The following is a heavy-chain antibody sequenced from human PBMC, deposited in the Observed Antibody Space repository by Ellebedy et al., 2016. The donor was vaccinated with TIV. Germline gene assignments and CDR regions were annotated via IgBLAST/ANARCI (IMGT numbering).Heavy chain of an antibody. CDR3: ARGRRSGWLHTPDY. V-gene: IGHV1-46*04. CDR1: GYTFXPYF. Sequence: AASVKVSCKASGYTFXPYFMHLVRPXPGQGLAWMGIINPSVGSTTYAQKLQGRVTMTRDTSTSTVYMELSSLRSEDTAVYYCARGRRSGWLHTPDYWGQGTLVTVSS. CDR2: INPSVGST. D-gene: IGHD6-19*01. J-gene: IGHJ4*02.